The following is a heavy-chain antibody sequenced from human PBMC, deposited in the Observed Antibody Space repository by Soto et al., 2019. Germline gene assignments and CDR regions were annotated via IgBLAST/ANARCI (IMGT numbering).Heavy chain of an antibody. V-gene: IGHV1-3*01. J-gene: IGHJ4*02. CDR1: GYTFTSYA. Sequence: ASVKVSCKASGYTFTSYAMHWVRQAPGQRLEWMGWINAGNGNTKYSQKFQGRVTITRDTSASTAYMELGSLRSEDTAVYYCARVYSGCLDYWGQGTLVTVSS. D-gene: IGHD6-19*01. CDR3: ARVYSGCLDY. CDR2: INAGNGNT.